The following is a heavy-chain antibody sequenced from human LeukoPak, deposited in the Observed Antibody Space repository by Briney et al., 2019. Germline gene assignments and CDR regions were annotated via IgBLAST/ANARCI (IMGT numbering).Heavy chain of an antibody. Sequence: GGSLRLSCAASGFTYSSYGMHWVRQAPGKGLEWVAVISYDGSNKYYADSVKGRFTISRDNSKNTLYLQMNSLRAEDTAVYYCARDPFLDYWGQGTLVTVSS. J-gene: IGHJ4*02. CDR2: ISYDGSNK. V-gene: IGHV3-30*03. D-gene: IGHD3-3*02. CDR1: GFTYSSYG. CDR3: ARDPFLDY.